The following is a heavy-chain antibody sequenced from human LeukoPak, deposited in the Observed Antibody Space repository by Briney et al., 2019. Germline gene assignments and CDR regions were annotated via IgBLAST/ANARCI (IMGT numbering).Heavy chain of an antibody. D-gene: IGHD2-15*01. CDR2: INTDGSIT. V-gene: IGHV3-74*01. J-gene: IGHJ4*02. Sequence: GGSLRLSCAASGFTFSNYWMHWVRQGPGKGLVWVSHINTDGSITNYADSVKGRFTISRDNAKNTLYLQMNSLRVDDTAIYYCTSQVALGYWGQGILVTVSS. CDR1: GFTFSNYW. CDR3: TSQVALGY.